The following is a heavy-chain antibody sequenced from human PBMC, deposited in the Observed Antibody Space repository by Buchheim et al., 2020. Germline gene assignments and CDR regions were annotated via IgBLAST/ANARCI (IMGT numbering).Heavy chain of an antibody. D-gene: IGHD6-19*01. J-gene: IGHJ4*02. V-gene: IGHV3-33*01. Sequence: QVQLVESGGSVVQPGGSLRLSCAASGFDFNNYAMHWVRQVPGKGLEWVAVMYYDGKNEFYGDSVRGGFTISRDNSERMLYLQMNNLRAEDTAIYYCATDPYASAWYYFDNWGQGT. CDR3: ATDPYASAWYYFDN. CDR2: MYYDGKNE. CDR1: GFDFNNYA.